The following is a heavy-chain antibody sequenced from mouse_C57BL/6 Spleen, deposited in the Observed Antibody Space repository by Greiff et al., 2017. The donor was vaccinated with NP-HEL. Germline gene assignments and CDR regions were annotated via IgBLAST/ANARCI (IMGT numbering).Heavy chain of an antibody. J-gene: IGHJ2*01. D-gene: IGHD4-1*01. CDR1: GYTFTDYN. CDR3: ARETGTGRDFDY. V-gene: IGHV1-18*01. Sequence: VQLQQSGPELVKPGASVKIPCKASGYTFTDYNMDWVKQSHGTSLEWIGDINPNNGGTIYNQKFKGKATLTVDKSSSTAYMERRSLTSEDTAVYYCARETGTGRDFDYWGQGTTLTVSS. CDR2: INPNNGGT.